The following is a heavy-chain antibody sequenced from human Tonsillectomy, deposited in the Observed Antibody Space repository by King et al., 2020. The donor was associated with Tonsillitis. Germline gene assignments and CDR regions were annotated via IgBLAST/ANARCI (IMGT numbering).Heavy chain of an antibody. V-gene: IGHV1-18*04. Sequence: VQLVESGTEVKRPGASVKVSCKASGYIFSSYVINWVRQAPGQGLEWMGWISGYSGNTNYGRKFQGRLTMTTDTSTSTAFMELRSLRSDDTATYYCARDVRSLVADDSSGYGDRFDYWGQGTLVTVSS. D-gene: IGHD5-12*01. CDR3: ARDVRSLVADDSSGYGDRFDY. J-gene: IGHJ4*02. CDR2: ISGYSGNT. CDR1: GYIFSSYV.